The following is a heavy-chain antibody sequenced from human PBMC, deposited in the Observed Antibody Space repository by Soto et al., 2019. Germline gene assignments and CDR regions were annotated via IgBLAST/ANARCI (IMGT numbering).Heavy chain of an antibody. D-gene: IGHD6-6*01. J-gene: IGHJ6*03. V-gene: IGHV4-39*01. Sequence: QLQLQESGPGLVKPSETLSLTCTVSGGSISSSSYYWGWIRQPPGKGLEWIGSIYYSGSTYYNPSLKSRVTISVDTSKNQFSLKLSSVTAADTAVYYCARPYSSSSGYYYYYMDVWGKGTTVTVSS. CDR2: IYYSGST. CDR1: GGSISSSSYY. CDR3: ARPYSSSSGYYYYYMDV.